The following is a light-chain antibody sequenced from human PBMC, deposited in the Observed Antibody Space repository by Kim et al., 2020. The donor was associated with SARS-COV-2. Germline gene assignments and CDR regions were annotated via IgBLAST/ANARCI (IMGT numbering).Light chain of an antibody. V-gene: IGLV1-44*01. CDR2: RED. CDR1: SSDIGNNT. Sequence: GQSATISCTGTSSDIGNNTYASCQQLPATDPHLLIFREDARPPGGPARFSCSNSGASASVAISGLQSEDEAAYYCAGWDDSLNGLVFGGGTQLTVL. CDR3: AGWDDSLNGLV. J-gene: IGLJ2*01.